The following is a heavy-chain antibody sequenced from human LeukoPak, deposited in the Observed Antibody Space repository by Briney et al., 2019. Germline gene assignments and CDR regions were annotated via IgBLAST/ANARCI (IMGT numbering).Heavy chain of an antibody. CDR3: ASRVAARRNWFDP. V-gene: IGHV3-21*01. CDR2: ISSSSSYI. J-gene: IGHJ5*02. Sequence: GGSLRLSCAASGFTFSSYSMNWVRQAPGKGLEWVSSISSSSSYIYYADSVKGRFTISRDNAKNSLYLQMNSLRAEDTAVYYGASRVAARRNWFDPWGQGTLVTVSS. CDR1: GFTFSSYS. D-gene: IGHD6-6*01.